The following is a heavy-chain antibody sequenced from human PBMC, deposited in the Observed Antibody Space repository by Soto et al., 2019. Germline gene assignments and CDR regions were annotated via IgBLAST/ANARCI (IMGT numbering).Heavy chain of an antibody. D-gene: IGHD2-15*01. CDR3: AHRLRESPTDAFDI. Sequence: SETLSLTCTVSGGSISSYYWSWIRQPPGKGLEWIGYIYYSGSTNYNPSLKSRVTITKDTSKNQVVLTMTNMDPVDTATYYCAHRLRESPTDAFDIWGQGTMVTVSS. J-gene: IGHJ3*02. CDR2: IYYSGST. CDR1: GGSISSYY. V-gene: IGHV4-59*01.